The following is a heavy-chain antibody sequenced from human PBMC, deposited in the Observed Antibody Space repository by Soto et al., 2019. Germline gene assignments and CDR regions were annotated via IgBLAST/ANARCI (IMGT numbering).Heavy chain of an antibody. CDR2: IYYSGST. Sequence: QVQLQESGPGLVQPSQTLSLTCTVSGGSISSGDYYWSWIRQPPGKGLEWIGYIYYSGSTYYNPSLKSRVTISVDTSKNQFSLKLSSVTAADTAVYYCARDRGYGSGSSPLGDYYYGMDVWGQGTTVTVSS. J-gene: IGHJ6*02. CDR3: ARDRGYGSGSSPLGDYYYGMDV. CDR1: GGSISSGDYY. V-gene: IGHV4-30-4*01. D-gene: IGHD3-10*01.